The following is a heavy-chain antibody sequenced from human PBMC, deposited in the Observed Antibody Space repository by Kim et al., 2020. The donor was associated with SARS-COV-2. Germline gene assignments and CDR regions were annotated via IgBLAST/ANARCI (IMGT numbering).Heavy chain of an antibody. Sequence: GGSLRLSCAASGFTFSNYYMSWIRQAPGKGLEWVSYISSSGSSTYYPDSVKGRFTISRDNAKNSLYLEMNSLTSEDTDVYYCARGRDCSITTCYTTSKIFDYWGQGTLVTVSS. V-gene: IGHV3-11*04. CDR1: GFTFSNYY. CDR2: ISSSGSST. D-gene: IGHD2-2*02. CDR3: ARGRDCSITTCYTTSKIFDY. J-gene: IGHJ4*02.